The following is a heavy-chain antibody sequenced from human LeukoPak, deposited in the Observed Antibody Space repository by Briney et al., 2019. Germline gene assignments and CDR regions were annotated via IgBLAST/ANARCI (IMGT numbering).Heavy chain of an antibody. D-gene: IGHD1-26*01. J-gene: IGHJ4*02. V-gene: IGHV4-4*07. CDR2: MFTTGST. CDR1: GGSISRYC. CDR3: ARGQTVGATALDY. Sequence: MPSETLSLTCTVSGGSISRYCWGWIRQPAGKGLEFIGRMFTTGSTTHNPSLESRVTMSMDMSKNRFSLKLTSVTAADTAVYYCARGQTVGATALDYWGQGILVTVSS.